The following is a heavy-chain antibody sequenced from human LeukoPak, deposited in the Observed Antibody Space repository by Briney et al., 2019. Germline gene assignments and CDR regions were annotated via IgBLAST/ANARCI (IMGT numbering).Heavy chain of an antibody. CDR3: ARAGEADSDWFDP. V-gene: IGHV5-51*01. D-gene: IGHD3-10*01. CDR2: IYPGDSDA. CDR1: GYSFTSHW. Sequence: GESLKISCKGSGYSFTSHWIGWVRQMPGKGLEWMGIIYPGDSDARYSPSFQGQVTISADKSISTAYLQWSSLKASDTAMYYCARAGEADSDWFDPWGQGTLVTVSS. J-gene: IGHJ5*02.